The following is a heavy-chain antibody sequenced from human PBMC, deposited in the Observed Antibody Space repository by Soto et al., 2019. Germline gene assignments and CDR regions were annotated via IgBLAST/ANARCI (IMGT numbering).Heavy chain of an antibody. CDR1: GFTFSSYW. J-gene: IGHJ3*02. V-gene: IGHV3-7*01. D-gene: IGHD6-13*01. Sequence: GGSLRLSCAASGFTFSSYWMSWVRQAPGKGLEWVANIKQDGSEKYYVDSVKGRFTISRDNAKNSLYLQMNSLRAEDTAVYYCARGYSSSWYGDAFDIWGQGTMVTASS. CDR3: ARGYSSSWYGDAFDI. CDR2: IKQDGSEK.